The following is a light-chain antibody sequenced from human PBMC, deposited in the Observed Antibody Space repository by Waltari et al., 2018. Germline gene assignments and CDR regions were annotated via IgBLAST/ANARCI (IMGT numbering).Light chain of an antibody. J-gene: IGKJ4*01. CDR3: QQYNSFALT. CDR1: QSISSW. V-gene: IGKV1-5*03. CDR2: KAS. Sequence: DIQMTQSPSTLSASVGDRVTITCRASQSISSWLAWYQQKPGKAPKLLIYKASSLESGVPSRFSGSGSGTEFTLTISSLQPDDFATYYCQQYNSFALTFGGGTKVEIK.